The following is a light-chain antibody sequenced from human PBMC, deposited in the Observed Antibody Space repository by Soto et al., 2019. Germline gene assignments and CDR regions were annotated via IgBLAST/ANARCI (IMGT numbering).Light chain of an antibody. CDR1: QSISSY. J-gene: IGKJ1*01. V-gene: IGKV1-39*01. CDR3: QQSYSTLLT. CDR2: AAS. Sequence: EISLTQSRSSLSESVGDRDTITCRASQSISSYLNWYQQKPGKAPKLLIYAASSLQSGVPSRFSGSGSGTDFTLTISSLQPEDFATYYCQQSYSTLLTFGQGTKVDSK.